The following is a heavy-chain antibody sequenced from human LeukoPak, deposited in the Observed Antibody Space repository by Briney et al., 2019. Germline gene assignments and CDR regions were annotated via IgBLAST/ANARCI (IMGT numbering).Heavy chain of an antibody. V-gene: IGHV4-39*01. D-gene: IGHD6-6*01. Sequence: PSETLSLTCTVSGGSISSSSYYWGWVRQPPGKGLEWVGSIYYSGSTYYNPSLQSRVTISVETSKNQFSLKLTSVTAADTAVYYCARRKLGPTWGYWGQGTLVTVSS. CDR1: GGSISSSSYY. CDR3: ARRKLGPTWGY. J-gene: IGHJ4*02. CDR2: IYYSGST.